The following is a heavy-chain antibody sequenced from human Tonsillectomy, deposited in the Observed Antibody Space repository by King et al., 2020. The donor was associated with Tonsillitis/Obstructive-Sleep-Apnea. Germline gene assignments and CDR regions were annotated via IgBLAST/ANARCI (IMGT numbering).Heavy chain of an antibody. CDR3: AKGVGATGVRGYFDY. Sequence: VQLVESGGGLVQPGGSLRLSCAASGFTFSSYAMNWVRQAPGKALEWVSTISGSGDGTYYADSVKSRFSISRDTSKNTLYLQMNGLRAEDTAVYYCAKGVGATGVRGYFDYWGQGALVTVSS. V-gene: IGHV3-23*04. D-gene: IGHD1-26*01. J-gene: IGHJ4*02. CDR1: GFTFSSYA. CDR2: ISGSGDGT.